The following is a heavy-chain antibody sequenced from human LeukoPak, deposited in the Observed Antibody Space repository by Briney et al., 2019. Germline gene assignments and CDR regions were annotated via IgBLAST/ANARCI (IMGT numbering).Heavy chain of an antibody. D-gene: IGHD4-17*01. CDR3: ARRGESESYGDYRFDY. CDR1: GFTFSNYA. Sequence: PGGSLRLSCAASGFTFSNYAMSWVRQAPGRGLESVLAISGSSSLTYYAVSVKGRFTISRDNSKNTLFLQMNSLRAEDTAVYYCARRGESESYGDYRFDYWGQGTLVTVSS. V-gene: IGHV3-23*01. J-gene: IGHJ4*02. CDR2: ISGSSSLT.